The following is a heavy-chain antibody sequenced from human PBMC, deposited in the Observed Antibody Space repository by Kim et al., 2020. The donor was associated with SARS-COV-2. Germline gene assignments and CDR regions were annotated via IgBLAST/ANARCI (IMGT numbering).Heavy chain of an antibody. J-gene: IGHJ6*02. CDR1: GGSFSGYY. Sequence: SETLSLTCAVYGGSFSGYYWSWIRQPPGKGLEWIGEINHSGSTNYNPSLKSRVTISVDTSKNQFSLKLSSVTAADTAVYYCARDKGYIYYGMDVWGQGTTGTVSS. D-gene: IGHD3-16*02. CDR3: ARDKGYIYYGMDV. CDR2: INHSGST. V-gene: IGHV4-34*01.